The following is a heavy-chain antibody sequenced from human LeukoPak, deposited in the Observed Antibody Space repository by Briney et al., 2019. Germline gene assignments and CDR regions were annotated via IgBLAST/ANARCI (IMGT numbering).Heavy chain of an antibody. Sequence: GRPLRLSCAASRFTFSSYGMHWVRQAPGKGLEWVAVIWYDGSNKYYADSVKGRFTISRDNSKNTLYLQMNSLRAEDTAVYYCARDPGRYYDILTGYLSYYFDYWGQGTLVTVSS. CDR2: IWYDGSNK. CDR1: RFTFSSYG. J-gene: IGHJ4*02. CDR3: ARDPGRYYDILTGYLSYYFDY. V-gene: IGHV3-33*01. D-gene: IGHD3-9*01.